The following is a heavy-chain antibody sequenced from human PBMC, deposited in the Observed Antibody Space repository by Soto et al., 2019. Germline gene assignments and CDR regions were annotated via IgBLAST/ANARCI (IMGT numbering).Heavy chain of an antibody. CDR3: ARGEYTPPGPQNNYYYYCLDV. CDR2: INAGNGNT. Sequence: ASVKVSCKASGYTFTSYAMHWVRQAPGQRLEWMGWINAGNGNTKYSQKFQGRVTITRDTSASAAYMELSSLRSEDTAVYYCARGEYTPPGPQNNYYYYCLDVWGKGPTVTASS. D-gene: IGHD6-6*01. J-gene: IGHJ6*03. V-gene: IGHV1-3*01. CDR1: GYTFTSYA.